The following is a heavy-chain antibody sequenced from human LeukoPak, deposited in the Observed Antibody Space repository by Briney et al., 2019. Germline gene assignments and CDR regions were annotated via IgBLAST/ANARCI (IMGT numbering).Heavy chain of an antibody. J-gene: IGHJ5*02. CDR1: GYTFTGYY. V-gene: IGHV1-2*02. Sequence: PLASVKVSCKASGYTFTGYYMHWVRQAPGQGLEWMGWINPNSGGTNYAQKFQGRVTMTRDTSISTAYMELSRLRSDDTAVYYCARAVGKYDFWSGYYPNWFDPWGQGTLVTVSS. CDR2: INPNSGGT. D-gene: IGHD3-3*01. CDR3: ARAVGKYDFWSGYYPNWFDP.